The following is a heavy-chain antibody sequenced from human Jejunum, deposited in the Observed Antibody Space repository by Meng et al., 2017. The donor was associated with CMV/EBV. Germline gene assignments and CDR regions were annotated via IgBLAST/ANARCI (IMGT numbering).Heavy chain of an antibody. D-gene: IGHD2-8*01. CDR2: INTYTGKP. V-gene: IGHV7-4-1*02. J-gene: IGHJ4*02. Sequence: SGYSFTTYAINWVRQARGQGLEWMGWINTYTGKPTYAQGFTGRFVFSLDTSVSTAYLQINSLEGEDTAVYYCARPMGTDGYYYFDYWGLGTLVTVSS. CDR3: ARPMGTDGYYYFDY. CDR1: GYSFTTYA.